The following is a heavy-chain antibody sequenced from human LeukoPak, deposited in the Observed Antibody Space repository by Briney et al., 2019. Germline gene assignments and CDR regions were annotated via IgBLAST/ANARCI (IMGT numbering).Heavy chain of an antibody. J-gene: IGHJ6*02. Sequence: KPSETLSLTCTVSGGSISSHYWSWLRQPPGKGLEWIGYIYYSGSTNYNPSLKSRVTISVDTSKNQFSLQLRSVTAADTAVYYCAKSDPQTTVPEGMDVWGQGTTVTVSS. D-gene: IGHD4-17*01. CDR3: AKSDPQTTVPEGMDV. CDR1: GGSISSHY. CDR2: IYYSGST. V-gene: IGHV4-59*11.